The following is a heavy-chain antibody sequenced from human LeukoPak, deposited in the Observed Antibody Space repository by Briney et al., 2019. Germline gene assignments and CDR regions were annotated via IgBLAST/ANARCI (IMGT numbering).Heavy chain of an antibody. CDR3: ACMGDGVTYP. D-gene: IGHD2-21*02. CDR2: ISTSGSII. CDR1: GFTFDSYE. Sequence: PGGSLRLSCEASGFTFDSYEMTWVRQAPGKGLEWLSYISTSGSIIVYADSVKGRFTISRDNAKNSLYLQMNSLRAEDTAVYYCACMGDGVTYPWGQGTLVTVSS. V-gene: IGHV3-48*03. J-gene: IGHJ5*02.